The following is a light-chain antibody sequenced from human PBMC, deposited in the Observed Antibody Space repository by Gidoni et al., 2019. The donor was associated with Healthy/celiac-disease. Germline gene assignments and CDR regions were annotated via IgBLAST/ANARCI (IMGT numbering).Light chain of an antibody. J-gene: IGLJ3*02. Sequence: QSALTQPPSVSGSPGQPVTISCTGTSSDVGSYNRVSWYQQPPGTAPKLMIYEVSNRPSGVPDRFSGSKSGNTASLTISGLQAEDEADYYCSLYTSSSTFVFGGGTKLTVL. CDR2: EVS. V-gene: IGLV2-18*01. CDR1: SSDVGSYNR. CDR3: SLYTSSSTFV.